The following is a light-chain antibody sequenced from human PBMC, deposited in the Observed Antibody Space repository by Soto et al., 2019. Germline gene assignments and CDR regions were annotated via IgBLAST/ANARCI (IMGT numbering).Light chain of an antibody. CDR1: QSVSSKY. Sequence: DIVLTQSPGPLSLSPGDRATLSCRASQSVSSKYLAWYQQKPGQSPRVLIYGASIRATGIPERFSGGGSGTDFTLTITRLEPEDFAVYYCQQYGSSLFTFGPGTKVDIK. J-gene: IGKJ3*01. V-gene: IGKV3-20*01. CDR3: QQYGSSLFT. CDR2: GAS.